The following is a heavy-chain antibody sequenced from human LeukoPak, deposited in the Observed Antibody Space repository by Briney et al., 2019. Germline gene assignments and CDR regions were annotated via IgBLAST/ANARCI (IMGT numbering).Heavy chain of an antibody. J-gene: IGHJ4*02. D-gene: IGHD3-22*01. Sequence: SVKVSCKASGGTFSSYAISWVRQAPGQGLEWMGGIIPIFGTANYAQKFQGRVTITADESTSTAYMELSSLRSEDTAVYYCARGREYYYDSSFDYWGQGTLVTVSS. CDR3: ARGREYYYDSSFDY. CDR1: GGTFSSYA. V-gene: IGHV1-69*13. CDR2: IIPIFGTA.